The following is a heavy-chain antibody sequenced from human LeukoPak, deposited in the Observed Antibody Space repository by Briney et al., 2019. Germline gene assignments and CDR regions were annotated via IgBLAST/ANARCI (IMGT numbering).Heavy chain of an antibody. CDR2: IKQDGSQI. Sequence: GGSLRLSCATSGFTFSSYWMSWVRRAPGKGPEWVANIKQDGSQIFYVDSVKGRFTISRDTAKNSLSLQMNSLRAEDTAVYYCAREYCSGTSCYGYFDYWGQGTLVTVSS. D-gene: IGHD2-2*01. CDR1: GFTFSSYW. CDR3: AREYCSGTSCYGYFDY. J-gene: IGHJ4*02. V-gene: IGHV3-7*01.